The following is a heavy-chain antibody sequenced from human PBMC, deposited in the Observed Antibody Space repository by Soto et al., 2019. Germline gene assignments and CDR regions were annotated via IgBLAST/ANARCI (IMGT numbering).Heavy chain of an antibody. CDR2: INAYNGNT. D-gene: IGHD3-9*01. J-gene: IGHJ5*02. CDR1: GDTFTSYA. CDR3: ARPRGDILTGYYIDWFDP. V-gene: IGHV1-18*01. Sequence: ASLKVSCKSSGDTFTSYAMHWVRQAPGQRLEWMGWINAYNGNTNYTQKLQGRVTMTTDTSTSTAYMELRSLRSDDTAVYYCARPRGDILTGYYIDWFDPWGQGTLVTVPQ.